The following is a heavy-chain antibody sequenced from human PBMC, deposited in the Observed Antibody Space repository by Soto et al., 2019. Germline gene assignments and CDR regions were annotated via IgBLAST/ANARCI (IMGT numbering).Heavy chain of an antibody. D-gene: IGHD2-2*01. CDR3: ARRCSSCRCRDL. J-gene: IGHJ2*01. Sequence: QVQLVQSGGEVKKPGASVKVSCKASGYTFTSYGICWVRQAPGQGLEWMGWISGYNGNTNYAQNLQGSVTMTTDTSTSTVYMELRSLRSDYTAVYYWARRCSSCRCRDLWGRGTLVIVSS. CDR2: ISGYNGNT. CDR1: GYTFTSYG. V-gene: IGHV1-18*01.